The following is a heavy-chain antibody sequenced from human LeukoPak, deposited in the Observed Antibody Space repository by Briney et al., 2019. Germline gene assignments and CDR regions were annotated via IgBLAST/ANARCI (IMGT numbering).Heavy chain of an antibody. J-gene: IGHJ6*03. CDR1: GFTFSSYS. D-gene: IGHD3-10*01. CDR3: ARDVLLWFGESRYMDV. Sequence: GGSLRLSCAASGFTFSSYSMNWVRQAPGKGLDWVSYISASRSSISYADSVKGRFTISRDNAKNSLYLQMNSLRAEDTAVYYCARDVLLWFGESRYMDVWGKGTTVTISS. CDR2: ISASRSSI. V-gene: IGHV3-48*04.